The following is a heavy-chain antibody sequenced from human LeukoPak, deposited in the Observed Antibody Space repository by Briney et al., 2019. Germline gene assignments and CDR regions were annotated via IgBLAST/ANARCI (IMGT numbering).Heavy chain of an antibody. CDR3: ARTPGGGLTMVRGVIKAYYYYMDV. V-gene: IGHV1-69*04. CDR2: IIPILGTA. J-gene: IGHJ6*03. CDR1: GGTFSSYA. Sequence: SVKVSCKASGGTFSSYAISWVRQAPGQGLEWMGRIIPILGTANYAQKFQGRVTIAADKSTSTAYMELSSLRSEDTAVYYCARTPGGGLTMVRGVIKAYYYYMDVWGKGTTVTVSS. D-gene: IGHD3-10*01.